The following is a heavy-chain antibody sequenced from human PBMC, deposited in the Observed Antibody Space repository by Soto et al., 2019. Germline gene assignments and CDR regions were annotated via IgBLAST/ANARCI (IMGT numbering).Heavy chain of an antibody. V-gene: IGHV1-18*01. CDR1: GYTFTSYG. CDR2: ISAYNGNT. J-gene: IGHJ4*02. Sequence: ASVKVSCKASGYTFTSYGISWVRQAPGQGLEWMGWISAYNGNTNYAQKLQGRVTMTTDTSTSTVYMELRSLRSDDTAVYYCAREPHYYFDSSGYSFDSWGQGTLVTVSS. CDR3: AREPHYYFDSSGYSFDS. D-gene: IGHD3-22*01.